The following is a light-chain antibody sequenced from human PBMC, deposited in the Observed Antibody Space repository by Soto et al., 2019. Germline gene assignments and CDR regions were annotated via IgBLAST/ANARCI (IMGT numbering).Light chain of an antibody. CDR1: QSISSW. J-gene: IGKJ1*01. CDR2: KAS. Sequence: DIQMTQSPSTLSASVGDRVTITCRASQSISSWLAWYQQKPGKAPRLLIYKASNLESGVPSRFSGSGSGTEITLTISSQQPDDSATYYCQQYNDNWTFGQGTKVEIK. CDR3: QQYNDNWT. V-gene: IGKV1-5*03.